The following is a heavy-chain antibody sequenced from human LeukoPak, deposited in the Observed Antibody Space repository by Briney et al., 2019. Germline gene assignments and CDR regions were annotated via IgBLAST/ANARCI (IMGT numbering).Heavy chain of an antibody. CDR3: ARDRQVVPAASDY. D-gene: IGHD2-2*01. CDR1: GFTFNDYW. Sequence: PGGSLRLSCAASGFTFNDYWMNWVRQAPGKGLEWVANVKYDGSEKYYVDSVKGRFTISRDNAKNSLYLQMNSLRAEDTAVYYCARDRQVVPAASDYWGQGTLVTVSS. CDR2: VKYDGSEK. V-gene: IGHV3-7*01. J-gene: IGHJ4*02.